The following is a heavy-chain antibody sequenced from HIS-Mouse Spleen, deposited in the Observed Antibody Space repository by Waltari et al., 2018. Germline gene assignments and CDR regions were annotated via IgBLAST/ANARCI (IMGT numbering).Heavy chain of an antibody. D-gene: IGHD6-13*01. CDR1: GFTFSSYW. J-gene: IGHJ3*02. CDR3: ARVGGQQLITDAFDI. Sequence: EVQLVESGGGLVQPGGSLRLSCAVSGFTFSSYWISWVLQAPGEGLEWVANIKQHGSEKHYVDSVKGRFTISRDNAKNSLYLQMNSLRAEDTAVYYCARVGGQQLITDAFDIWGQGTMVTVSS. V-gene: IGHV3-7*01. CDR2: IKQHGSEK.